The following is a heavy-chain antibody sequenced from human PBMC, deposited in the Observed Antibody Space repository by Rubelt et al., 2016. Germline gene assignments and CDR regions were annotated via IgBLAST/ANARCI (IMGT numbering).Heavy chain of an antibody. Sequence: EWIGSIYYSGSTYYNPSLKSRVTISVDTSKNQFSLKLSSVTAADTAVYYCARGFRRSAATFDPWGQGTLVTVSS. D-gene: IGHD2-15*01. V-gene: IGHV4-39*07. CDR2: IYYSGST. CDR3: ARGFRRSAATFDP. J-gene: IGHJ5*02.